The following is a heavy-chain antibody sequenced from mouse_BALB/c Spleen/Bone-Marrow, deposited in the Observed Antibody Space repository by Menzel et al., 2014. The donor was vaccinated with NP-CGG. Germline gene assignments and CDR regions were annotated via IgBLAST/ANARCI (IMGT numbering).Heavy chain of an antibody. CDR2: IDPSNSET. J-gene: IGHJ4*01. V-gene: IGHV1S127*01. CDR3: ARNYRYPRPYAMDY. CDR1: GYTFTSYW. D-gene: IGHD2-14*01. Sequence: VQLQQSGPELVRPGASVKMSCKASGYTFTSYWMHWVKQRPGQGLEWIGMIDPSNSETRLNQKFKDKATLNVDKSSNTAYMQLSSLTSEDSAVYCCARNYRYPRPYAMDYWGQGTSVTVSS.